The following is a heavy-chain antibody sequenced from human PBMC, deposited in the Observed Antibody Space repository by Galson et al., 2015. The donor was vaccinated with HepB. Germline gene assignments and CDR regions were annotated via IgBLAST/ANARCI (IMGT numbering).Heavy chain of an antibody. V-gene: IGHV3-64D*06. Sequence: SLRLSCAASGFTFSSYAMHWVRQAPGKGLEYVSAISRNGGSTYSADSVEGRFTISRDNSKNTLYLQMSSLRAEDTAVYYCVKGLGDLWGYGMDVWGQGTTVTVSS. J-gene: IGHJ6*02. D-gene: IGHD3-16*01. CDR2: ISRNGGST. CDR1: GFTFSSYA. CDR3: VKGLGDLWGYGMDV.